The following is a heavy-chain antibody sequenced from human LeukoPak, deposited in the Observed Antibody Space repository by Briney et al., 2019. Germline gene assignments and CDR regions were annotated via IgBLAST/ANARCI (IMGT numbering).Heavy chain of an antibody. J-gene: IGHJ6*02. CDR3: AKDTVPCSGGSCYSGYYYYYGMDV. Sequence: AGGSLRLSCAASGFTFNSYSMNWVRQAPGKGLEWVSSISSSSSYIYYADSVKGRFTISRDNAKNSLYLQMNSLRAEDTALYYCAKDTVPCSGGSCYSGYYYYYGMDVWGQGTTVTVSS. V-gene: IGHV3-21*04. D-gene: IGHD2-15*01. CDR2: ISSSSSYI. CDR1: GFTFNSYS.